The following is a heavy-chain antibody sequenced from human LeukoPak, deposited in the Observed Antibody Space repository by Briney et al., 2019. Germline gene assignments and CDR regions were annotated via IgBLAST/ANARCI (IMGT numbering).Heavy chain of an antibody. CDR2: IYYSGST. CDR1: GGSISSSSYC. J-gene: IGHJ4*02. CDR3: ARLGVAAGLDY. V-gene: IGHV4-39*01. Sequence: SETLSLTCTVSGGSISSSSYCWGWIRQPPGKGLEWIGSIYYSGSTYYNPSLKSRVTISVDTSKNQFSLKLSSVTAADTAVYYCARLGVAAGLDYWGQGTLVTVSS. D-gene: IGHD2-15*01.